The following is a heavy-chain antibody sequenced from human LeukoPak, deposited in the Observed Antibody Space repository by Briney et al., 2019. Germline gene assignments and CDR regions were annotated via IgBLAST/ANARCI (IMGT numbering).Heavy chain of an antibody. CDR3: ASTTVVTMIAFDI. CDR2: ITGTGGST. CDR1: GFTFSNYA. J-gene: IGHJ3*02. D-gene: IGHD4-23*01. Sequence: GGTLRLSCAASGFTFSNYAMSWVRQAPGRGLDWVSGITGTGGSTYYADSVKGRFTMSRDNSKNTLYLQMNSLRAEDTAVYYCASTTVVTMIAFDIWGQGTMVTVSS. V-gene: IGHV3-23*01.